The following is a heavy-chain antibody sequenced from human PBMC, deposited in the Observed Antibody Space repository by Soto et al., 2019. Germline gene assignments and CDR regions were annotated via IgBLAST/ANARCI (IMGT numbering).Heavy chain of an antibody. V-gene: IGHV1-46*01. Sequence: ASVKVSCKASGYTFTSYYMHWVRQAPGQGLEWMGIINPSGGSTSYAQKFQGRVTMTRDTSTSTVYMGLSSLRSEDTAVYYCARDIVVVVAASADAFDIWGQGTMVTVSS. CDR2: INPSGGST. CDR1: GYTFTSYY. D-gene: IGHD2-15*01. CDR3: ARDIVVVVAASADAFDI. J-gene: IGHJ3*02.